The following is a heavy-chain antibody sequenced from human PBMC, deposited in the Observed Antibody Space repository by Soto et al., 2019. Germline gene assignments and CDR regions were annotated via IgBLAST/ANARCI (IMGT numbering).Heavy chain of an antibody. CDR3: TKRYFGGSDALDI. J-gene: IGHJ3*02. V-gene: IGHV3-49*03. CDR1: GFTFGDYA. CDR2: IRSKAYGGTT. Sequence: PGGSLRLSCTASGFTFGDYAMSWFRQGPGKGLEWVGFIRSKAYGGTTEYAASVKGRFTISRDDSKSIAYLQMNSLKTEDTAVYYCTKRYFGGSDALDIWGQGTMVTVSS. D-gene: IGHD2-21*01.